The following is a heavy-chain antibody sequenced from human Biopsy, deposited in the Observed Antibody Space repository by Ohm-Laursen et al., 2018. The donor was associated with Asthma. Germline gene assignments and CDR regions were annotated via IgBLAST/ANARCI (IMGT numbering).Heavy chain of an antibody. Sequence: SLRLSCAASGFSFGSFGMHWVRQVPGKGPEWVALISFDGRYEYYADSVKGRFTISRDNPMKRLYLQMSSLTAEDTAVYDCASRGGDFWSGYYMDYWGQGTLVTVSS. CDR1: GFSFGSFG. CDR3: ASRGGDFWSGYYMDY. D-gene: IGHD3-3*01. V-gene: IGHV3-30*03. J-gene: IGHJ4*02. CDR2: ISFDGRYE.